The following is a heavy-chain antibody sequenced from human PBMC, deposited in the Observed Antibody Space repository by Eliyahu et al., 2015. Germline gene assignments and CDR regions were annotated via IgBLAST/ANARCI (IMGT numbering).Heavy chain of an antibody. CDR1: GFXFSSYA. J-gene: IGHJ2*01. CDR2: ISSNGGST. D-gene: IGHD6-13*01. CDR3: VKAGSTDYWYFDL. V-gene: IGHV3-64D*08. Sequence: EVQLVESGGGLVQPGGSLRLSCSASGFXFSSYAMHWVRQAPGKGLEYVSAISSNGGSTYYADSVKGRFTISRDNSMHTLYLQMSSLRAEDTAVYYCVKAGSTDYWYFDLWGRGSLVTVSS.